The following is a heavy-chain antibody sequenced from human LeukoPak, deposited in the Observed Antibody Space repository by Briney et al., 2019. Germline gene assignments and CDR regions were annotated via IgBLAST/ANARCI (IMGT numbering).Heavy chain of an antibody. Sequence: GASVKVSCKVSGYTLTELSMHWVRQAPGKGLEWMGGFDPEDGEIIYAQKFQGRVTMTEDTSTDTAYMELSSLRSEDTAVYYCATAKSLRYYYMDVWGKGTTVTVSS. J-gene: IGHJ6*03. CDR2: FDPEDGEI. D-gene: IGHD4/OR15-4a*01. V-gene: IGHV1-24*01. CDR3: ATAKSLRYYYMDV. CDR1: GYTLTELS.